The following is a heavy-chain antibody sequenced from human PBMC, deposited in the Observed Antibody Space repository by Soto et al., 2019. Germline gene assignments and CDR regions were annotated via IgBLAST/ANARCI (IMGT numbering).Heavy chain of an antibody. CDR2: ISSSSSYI. V-gene: IGHV3-21*01. CDR3: ARGVVPAANYVPHYYYYYYMDV. Sequence: EVQLVESGGGLVKPGGSLRLSCAASGFTFSSYSMNWVRQAPGKGLEWVSSISSSSSYIYYADSVKGRFTISRDNAKNSLYLQMNSLRAEDTAVYYCARGVVPAANYVPHYYYYYYMDVWGKGTTVTVSS. CDR1: GFTFSSYS. J-gene: IGHJ6*03. D-gene: IGHD2-2*01.